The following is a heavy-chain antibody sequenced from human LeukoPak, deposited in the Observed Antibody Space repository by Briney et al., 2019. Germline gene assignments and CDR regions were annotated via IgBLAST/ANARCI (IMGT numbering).Heavy chain of an antibody. CDR3: ARVRIGETSYDASDV. Sequence: TASETLSLTCTVSGGSISSYYWTWIRQPPGKGLEWIGDIYITGSTNYNPYLKRRVTMSVDTSKNQFSLRLSPVTAADTAVYYCARVRIGETSYDASDVWGLGTMVTVSS. CDR1: GGSISSYY. V-gene: IGHV4-59*13. D-gene: IGHD1-26*01. CDR2: IYITGST. J-gene: IGHJ3*01.